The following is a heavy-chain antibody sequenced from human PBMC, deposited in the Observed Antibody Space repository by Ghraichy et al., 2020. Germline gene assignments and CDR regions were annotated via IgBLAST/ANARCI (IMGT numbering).Heavy chain of an antibody. CDR2: IKQDGSEK. CDR3: ARVPAGSGHPPYYYYYYYMDV. J-gene: IGHJ6*03. Sequence: GESLNISCAASGFTFSSYWMSWVRQAPGKGLEWVANIKQDGSEKYYVDSVKGRFTISRDNAKNSLYLQMNSLRAEDTAVYYCARVPAGSGHPPYYYYYYYMDVWGKGTTVTVSS. CDR1: GFTFSSYW. V-gene: IGHV3-7*01. D-gene: IGHD2-15*01.